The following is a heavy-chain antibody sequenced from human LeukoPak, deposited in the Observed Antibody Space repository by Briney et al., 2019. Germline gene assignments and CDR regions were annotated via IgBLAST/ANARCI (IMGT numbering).Heavy chain of an antibody. V-gene: IGHV3-7*01. CDR2: IKQDESEK. CDR3: ARVLYVVRGVILAFDY. Sequence: PGGSLRLSCAASGFTFSSYAMSWVRQVPGKGLEWVANIKQDESEKYYVDSVKGRFTISRDNAKNSLYLQMNSLRAEDTAVYYCARVLYVVRGVILAFDYWGQGTLVTVSS. J-gene: IGHJ4*02. CDR1: GFTFSSYA. D-gene: IGHD3-10*01.